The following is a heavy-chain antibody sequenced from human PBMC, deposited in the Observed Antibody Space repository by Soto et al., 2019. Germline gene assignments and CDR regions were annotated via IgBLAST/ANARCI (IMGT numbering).Heavy chain of an antibody. Sequence: EVQLVESGGGLVQPGGSLRLSCAASGFTFTNYDIYWVRQAPGKGLEWVSAIGTAGDTYYSDSVKGRFTISREDAKSSVYLQMTSLSAGDTAVYFCARDLDDRYKGSMDAWGQGTTVTVSS. D-gene: IGHD3-22*01. V-gene: IGHV3-13*01. CDR1: GFTFTNYD. CDR2: IGTAGDT. CDR3: ARDLDDRYKGSMDA. J-gene: IGHJ6*02.